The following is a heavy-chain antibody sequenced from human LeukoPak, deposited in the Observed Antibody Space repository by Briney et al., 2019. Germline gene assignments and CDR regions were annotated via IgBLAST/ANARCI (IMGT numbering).Heavy chain of an antibody. CDR1: GHTFTNYL. J-gene: IGHJ4*02. CDR3: ARTRRYYVSGSYYDY. CDR2: ISADNGNT. Sequence: GASVKVSCKTPGHTFTNYLITWVRQAPGQGLEWMGWISADNGNTNYAQKLQGRVTMTTDTSTSTAYMELRSLRSEDTAMYYCARTRRYYVSGSYYDYWGQGTLVTVSS. V-gene: IGHV1-18*01. D-gene: IGHD3-10*01.